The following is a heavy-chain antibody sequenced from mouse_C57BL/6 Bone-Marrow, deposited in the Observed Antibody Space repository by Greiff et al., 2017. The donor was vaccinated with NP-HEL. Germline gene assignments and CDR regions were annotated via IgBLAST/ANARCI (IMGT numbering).Heavy chain of an antibody. J-gene: IGHJ4*01. V-gene: IGHV1-81*01. CDR3: AGITTVVATRYAMDY. D-gene: IGHD1-1*01. CDR1: GYTFTSYG. CDR2: IYPRSGNT. Sequence: QVQLKESGAELARPGASVKLSCKASGYTFTSYGISWVKQRTGQGLEWIGEIYPRSGNTYYNEKFKGKATLTADKSSSTAYMELRSLTSEDSAVYFCAGITTVVATRYAMDYWGQGTSVTVSS.